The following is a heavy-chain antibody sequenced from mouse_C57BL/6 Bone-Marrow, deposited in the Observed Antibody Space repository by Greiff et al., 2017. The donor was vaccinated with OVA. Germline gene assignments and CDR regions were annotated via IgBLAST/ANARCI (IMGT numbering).Heavy chain of an antibody. CDR3: ATSEAYYSNYVVFDV. CDR2: IWTGGGT. J-gene: IGHJ1*03. D-gene: IGHD2-5*01. V-gene: IGHV2-9-1*01. CDR1: GFSLTSYA. Sequence: VQLKESGPGLVAPSQSLSITCTVSGFSLTSYAISWVRQPPGKGLEWLGVIWTGGGTNYNSALKSRLSISKDNSKSQVFLKMNSLQTDDTARYYCATSEAYYSNYVVFDVWGTGTTVTVSS.